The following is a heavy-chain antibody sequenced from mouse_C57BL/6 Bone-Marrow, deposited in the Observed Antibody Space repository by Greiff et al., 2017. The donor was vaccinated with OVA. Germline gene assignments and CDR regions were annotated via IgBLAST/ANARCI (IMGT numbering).Heavy chain of an antibody. J-gene: IGHJ2*01. CDR3: ARSSILKYFDY. Sequence: VKLQQPGAELVKPGASVKLSCKASGYTFTSYWMQWVKQRPGQGLEWIGEIDPSDSYTNYNQKFKGKATLTVDTSSSTAYMQLSSLTSEDSAVYYCARSSILKYFDYWGQGTTLTVSS. CDR1: GYTFTSYW. V-gene: IGHV1-50*01. CDR2: IDPSDSYT.